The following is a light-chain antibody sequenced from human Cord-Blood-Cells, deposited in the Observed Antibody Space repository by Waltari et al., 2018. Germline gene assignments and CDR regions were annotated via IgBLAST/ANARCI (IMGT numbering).Light chain of an antibody. CDR3: QVWDSSSDHVV. CDR2: SDS. CDR1: NIGSKS. J-gene: IGLJ2*01. V-gene: IGLV3-21*04. Sequence: SYVLTQPPSVSVAPGTTARITCGGNNIGSKSVHWYQQKPGQAPVLVIYSDSDRPSGIPERFSGSNSGNTATLTISRVDAGDEADYYCQVWDSSSDHVVFGGGTKLTVL.